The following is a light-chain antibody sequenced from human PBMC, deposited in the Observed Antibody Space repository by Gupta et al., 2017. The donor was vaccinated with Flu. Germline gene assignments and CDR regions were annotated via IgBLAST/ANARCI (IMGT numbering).Light chain of an antibody. CDR1: QSSSSW. CDR3: QHYDRKPRR. J-gene: IGKJ4*02. Sequence: STLSAPGGESALICWGGQQSSSSWLAWYQQKPGKAPKFLIYNASSLDSGVPARFSGSGSGTGFTLTITRLEPDDFAVYYCQHYDRKPRRFGEGTKVEIK. V-gene: IGKV1-5*03. CDR2: NAS.